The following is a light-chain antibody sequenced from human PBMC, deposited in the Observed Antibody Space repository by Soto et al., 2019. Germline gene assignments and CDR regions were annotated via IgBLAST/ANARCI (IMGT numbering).Light chain of an antibody. Sequence: DIQMTQSPSSVSASVGDRVTITCRASQGISTWVAWYQQKPGKAPKLMIYASYTLQTGVPSRFSGSGSGTDFTLTISSLQPEDFATYYCHQANSFPFTFGPGTKVDNK. J-gene: IGKJ3*01. CDR1: QGISTW. V-gene: IGKV1-12*01. CDR3: HQANSFPFT. CDR2: ASY.